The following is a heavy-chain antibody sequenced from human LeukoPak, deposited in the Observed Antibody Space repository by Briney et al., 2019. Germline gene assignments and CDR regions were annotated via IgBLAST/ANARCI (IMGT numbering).Heavy chain of an antibody. Sequence: GGSLRLSCVDSGFTFTNAWMSWVRQAPGKGLEWIGRIKSKTDGETTNYAEPARGRFTISRDDSKSAVYLQMNSLKIEDTAVYYCTTDLGTYYHGSQRLIPIDYWGQGTLVTVSS. V-gene: IGHV3-15*01. CDR1: GFTFTNAW. D-gene: IGHD3-10*01. CDR3: TTDLGTYYHGSQRLIPIDY. J-gene: IGHJ4*02. CDR2: IKSKTDGETT.